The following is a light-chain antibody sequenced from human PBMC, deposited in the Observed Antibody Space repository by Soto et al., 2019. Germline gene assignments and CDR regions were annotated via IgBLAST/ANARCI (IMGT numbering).Light chain of an antibody. CDR3: QESYDNLYS. J-gene: IGKJ2*01. CDR2: GVS. V-gene: IGKV1-39*01. Sequence: DIQMTQSPVSLSASVGDTVTISCRASQSINKYLSWYQEKAGKAPKLLIYGVSRLQSGVPARFSGSGSGAAFTLTISSLQPEDSATYYCQESYDNLYSFGQGTKLEI. CDR1: QSINKY.